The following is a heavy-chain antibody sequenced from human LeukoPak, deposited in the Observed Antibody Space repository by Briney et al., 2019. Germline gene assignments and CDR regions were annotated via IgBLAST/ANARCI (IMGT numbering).Heavy chain of an antibody. D-gene: IGHD3-22*01. J-gene: IGHJ4*02. V-gene: IGHV3-23*01. CDR1: GFTFSSYA. CDR3: ATFGGGMIVVVITAIDY. Sequence: GGSLRLPCAASGFTFSSYAMSWVRQAPGKELEWVSAISGSGGSTYYADSVKGRFTISRDNSKNTLYLQMNSLRAEDTAVYYCATFGGGMIVVVITAIDYWGQGTLVTVSS. CDR2: ISGSGGST.